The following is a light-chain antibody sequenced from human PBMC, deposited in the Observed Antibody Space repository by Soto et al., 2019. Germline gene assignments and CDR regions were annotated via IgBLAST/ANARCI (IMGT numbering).Light chain of an antibody. CDR1: QSVSSY. CDR3: QQRSNWPPPII. J-gene: IGKJ5*01. V-gene: IGKV3-11*01. Sequence: EIVLTQSPATLSLSPGERATLSCRASQSVSSYLDWYQQTPGQAPRLLIYDASNRATVIPARFSGSGSVPDFTLTISSLEPEDVAVYYCQQRSNWPPPIIFVQGTRLEIK. CDR2: DAS.